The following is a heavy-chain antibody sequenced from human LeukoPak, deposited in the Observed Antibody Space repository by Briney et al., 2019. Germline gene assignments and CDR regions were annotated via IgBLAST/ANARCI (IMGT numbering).Heavy chain of an antibody. CDR3: ARGADWNKVGY. V-gene: IGHV4-34*01. CDR1: GGSFIDYY. D-gene: IGHD1/OR15-1a*01. CDR2: VHPSGLT. Sequence: KASETLSLTCAVYGGSFIDYYLTWIRQPPGKGLEWIGEVHPSGLTDSAPYLRSRVTISRDTSKNQFSLKLSSVTAADSAVYYCARGADWNKVGYWGQGTLVTVSS. J-gene: IGHJ4*02.